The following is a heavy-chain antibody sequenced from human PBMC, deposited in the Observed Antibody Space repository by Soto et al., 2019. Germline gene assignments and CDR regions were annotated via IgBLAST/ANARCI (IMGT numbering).Heavy chain of an antibody. CDR2: ISYDGSNK. CDR1: GFTFSSYG. J-gene: IGHJ4*02. D-gene: IGHD2-2*01. CDR3: AKDRQVVVPAASFDY. V-gene: IGHV3-30*18. Sequence: GGSLRLSCAASGFTFSSYGMHWVRQAPGKGLEWVAVISYDGSNKYYADSVKGRFTISRDNSKNTLYLQMNSLRAEDTAVYYCAKDRQVVVPAASFDYWGQGTLVTVSS.